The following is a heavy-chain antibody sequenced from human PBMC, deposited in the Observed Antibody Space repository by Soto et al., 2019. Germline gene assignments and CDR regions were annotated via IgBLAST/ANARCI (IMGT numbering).Heavy chain of an antibody. CDR1: GGTFSSYA. J-gene: IGHJ4*02. V-gene: IGHV1-69*13. CDR3: AKEGRITMIVVVITTYYFDY. Sequence: VASVKVSCKASGGTFSSYAISWVRQAPGQGLEWMGGIIPIFGTANYAQKFQGRVTITADESTSTAYMELSSLRSEDTAVYYCAKEGRITMIVVVITTYYFDYWGQGTLVTVSS. D-gene: IGHD3-22*01. CDR2: IIPIFGTA.